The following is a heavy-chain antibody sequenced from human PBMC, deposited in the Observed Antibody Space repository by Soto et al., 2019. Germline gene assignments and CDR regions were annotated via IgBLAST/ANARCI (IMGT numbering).Heavy chain of an antibody. Sequence: PSETLSLTCAVHGGSFSGYYWSWIRQPPGKGLEWIGEINHSGSTNYNPSLKSRVTISVDTSKNQFSLKLSSVTAADTAVYYCARGRGLRYFDWLSTYYFDYWGQGTLVTVSS. CDR3: ARGRGLRYFDWLSTYYFDY. D-gene: IGHD3-9*01. CDR1: GGSFSGYY. V-gene: IGHV4-34*01. CDR2: INHSGST. J-gene: IGHJ4*02.